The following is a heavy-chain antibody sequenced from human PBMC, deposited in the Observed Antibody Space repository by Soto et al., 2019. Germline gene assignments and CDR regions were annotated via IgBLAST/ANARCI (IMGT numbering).Heavy chain of an antibody. CDR3: ARPGGSGWFYFDS. V-gene: IGHV4-61*03. CDR2: IHYSGST. J-gene: IGHJ4*02. D-gene: IGHD6-13*01. CDR1: GGSVKIGTYY. Sequence: SETLSLTCTVPGGSVKIGTYYWSWIRQPPGKGLEWIGFIHYSGSTYYNPSLKSRVTISVDASKNHFSLKLTSVTAADTAVYYCARPGGSGWFYFDSWGQGSQVTVSS.